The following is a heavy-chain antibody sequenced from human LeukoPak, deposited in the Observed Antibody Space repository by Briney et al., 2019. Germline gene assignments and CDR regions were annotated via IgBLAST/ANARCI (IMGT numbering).Heavy chain of an antibody. CDR1: GFTFSSSW. CDR2: IKQDGSEK. J-gene: IGHJ4*02. Sequence: PGGSLRLSCAASGFTFSSSWMSRVRQAPGKGLEWLANIKQDGSEKYYVDSVKGRFTISRDNAKNSLYLQMNSLRAEDTAVYYCARGEHTFDYWGQGTLVTVSS. D-gene: IGHD1/OR15-1a*01. V-gene: IGHV3-7*01. CDR3: ARGEHTFDY.